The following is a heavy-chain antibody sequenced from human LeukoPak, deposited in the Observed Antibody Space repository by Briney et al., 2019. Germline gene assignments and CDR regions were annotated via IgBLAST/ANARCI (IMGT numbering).Heavy chain of an antibody. CDR2: ISSITSHT. J-gene: IGHJ5*02. V-gene: IGHV3-21*01. CDR1: GFTFSTYS. Sequence: GGSLKLSCVGSGFTFSTYSMNWVRQAPGKGLEWVSSISSITSHTFYADSVKGRFSISRDNAKNSLFLQMNSLRAEDTAVYYCASPTGNYDILTGELTWGQGTLDTVSS. CDR3: ASPTGNYDILTGELT. D-gene: IGHD3-9*01.